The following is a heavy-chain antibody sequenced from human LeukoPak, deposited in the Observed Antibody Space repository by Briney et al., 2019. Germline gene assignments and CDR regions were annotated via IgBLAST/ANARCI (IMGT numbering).Heavy chain of an antibody. J-gene: IGHJ4*02. D-gene: IGHD4-17*01. V-gene: IGHV3-21*01. CDR1: GFTFSSYS. CDR3: ARTSSVTPTPTFDS. Sequence: GGPLRLSCAASGFTFSSYSMNWVRQAPGKGLEWVSSISSSGRFIYYPDSMQGRFTISRDNAKDSLYLQMNSLRAEDTAIYYCARTSSVTPTPTFDSWGQGTLVTVSP. CDR2: ISSSGRFI.